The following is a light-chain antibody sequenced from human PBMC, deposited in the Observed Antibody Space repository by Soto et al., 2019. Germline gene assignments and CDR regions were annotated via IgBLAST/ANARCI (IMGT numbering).Light chain of an antibody. Sequence: QSALTQPPSVSGSPGQSVTISCTGTSSDVGSYNRVSWYQQPPGTAPKLMIHEVSHRPSGVPDRFSGSKSGNTASLTISGLQAEDEADYYCSSYTRSSTLVFGGGTKLTVL. CDR1: SSDVGSYNR. J-gene: IGLJ2*01. CDR2: EVS. V-gene: IGLV2-18*02. CDR3: SSYTRSSTLV.